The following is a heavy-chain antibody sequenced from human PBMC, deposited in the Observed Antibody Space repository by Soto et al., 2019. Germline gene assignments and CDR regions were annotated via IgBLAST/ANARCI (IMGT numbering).Heavy chain of an antibody. V-gene: IGHV3-30-3*01. CDR2: ISYDGSNK. CDR1: GFTFSSYA. CDR3: ARDPGDFWSGYPYYYYYGMDV. J-gene: IGHJ6*02. D-gene: IGHD3-3*01. Sequence: SGGSLRLSCAASGFTFSSYAMHWVRQAPGKGLEWVAVISYDGSNKYYADSVRGRFTISRDNSKNTLYLQMNSLRAEDTAVYYCARDPGDFWSGYPYYYYYGMDVWGQGTTVTVSS.